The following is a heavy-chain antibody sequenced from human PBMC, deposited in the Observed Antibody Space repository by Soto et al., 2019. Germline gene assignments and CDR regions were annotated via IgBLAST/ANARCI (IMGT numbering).Heavy chain of an antibody. CDR1: GYTFTGYY. V-gene: IGHV1-2*02. D-gene: IGHD4-4*01. Sequence: GASVKVSCKASGYTFTGYYMHWVRQAPGQGLEWMGWINPDSGGTNYAQKFQGRVTMTRDTSISTAYMELSRLRSDDTAVYYCARDLRRLRGTLTTSDYWGQGTLVTVSS. J-gene: IGHJ4*02. CDR3: ARDLRRLRGTLTTSDY. CDR2: INPDSGGT.